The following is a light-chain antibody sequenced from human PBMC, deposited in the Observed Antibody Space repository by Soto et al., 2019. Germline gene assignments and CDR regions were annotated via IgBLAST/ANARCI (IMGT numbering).Light chain of an antibody. CDR1: QGIRTD. Sequence: IQMTQSPSTLSASVGDRVTITCGASQGIRTDLGWYQQKPGQAPELLIYGASSLQSGVPSRLRGSGYGTDLTLTISSLKNEDFETYYCLQDYNYTLTFGHGTKVDIK. CDR3: LQDYNYTLT. V-gene: IGKV1-6*01. J-gene: IGKJ1*01. CDR2: GAS.